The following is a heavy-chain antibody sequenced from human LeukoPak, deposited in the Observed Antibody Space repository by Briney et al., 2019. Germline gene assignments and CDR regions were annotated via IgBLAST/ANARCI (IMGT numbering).Heavy chain of an antibody. D-gene: IGHD6-13*01. Sequence: PGGSLRLSCAASGFTFSSYAMSWVRQAPGKGLEWVSAISGSGGSTYYADSVKGRFTISRDNSKNTLYLQMNSLRAEDTAVYYCAKGTPVDPIAAAGPNYWGQGTLVTVSS. CDR1: GFTFSSYA. CDR3: AKGTPVDPIAAAGPNY. CDR2: ISGSGGST. V-gene: IGHV3-23*01. J-gene: IGHJ4*02.